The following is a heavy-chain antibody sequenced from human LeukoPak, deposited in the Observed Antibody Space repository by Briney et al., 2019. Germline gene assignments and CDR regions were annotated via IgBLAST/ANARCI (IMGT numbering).Heavy chain of an antibody. CDR1: GYTFTDYY. CDR3: ARDLGATTGAPWYYFDF. CDR2: INPNTGGT. V-gene: IGHV1-2*02. J-gene: IGHJ4*01. Sequence: ASVTVSCKASGYTFTDYYFHWVRQVPGQGLECMGWINPNTGGTNYPQKFQGRVTMTRGTSISTAYMELTSLRSDDTAVYYCARDLGATTGAPWYYFDFWGQGALVTVSS. D-gene: IGHD1-26*01.